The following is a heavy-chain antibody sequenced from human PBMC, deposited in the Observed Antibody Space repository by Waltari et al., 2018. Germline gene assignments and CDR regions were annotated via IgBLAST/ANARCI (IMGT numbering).Heavy chain of an antibody. V-gene: IGHV3-7*04. CDR2: IKQDGSGK. D-gene: IGHD4-4*01. Sequence: EVQLVESGGGLVQPGGSLRLPCAASGFTFSRYWMSWVRQAPGKGLEWVANIKQDGSGKYYVYSVKSRFTISRDNAKNSLYLQMNRRRAEDTAVYYCARGGATVTPTYYYYYMDVWGKGTTVTISS. CDR3: ARGGATVTPTYYYYYMDV. J-gene: IGHJ6*03. CDR1: GFTFSRYW.